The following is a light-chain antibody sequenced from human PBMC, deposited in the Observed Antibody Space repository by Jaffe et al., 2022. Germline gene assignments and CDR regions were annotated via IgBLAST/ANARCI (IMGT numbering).Light chain of an antibody. V-gene: IGKV4-1*01. CDR3: QQYYITPRT. CDR2: WAS. J-gene: IGKJ1*01. CDR1: QSVLSSSNNKNS. Sequence: DIVMTQSPDSLAVSLGERATINCKSSQSVLSSSNNKNSLAWYQQKPGQPPKLLIYWASTRESGVPDRFSGSGSGTDFTLTISSLQAEDVAVYYCQQYYITPRTFGQGTKVEIK.